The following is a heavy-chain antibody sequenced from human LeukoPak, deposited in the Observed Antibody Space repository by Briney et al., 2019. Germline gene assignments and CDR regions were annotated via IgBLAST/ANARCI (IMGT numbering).Heavy chain of an antibody. Sequence: ASVKVSCKASGYTFTGYYMHWVRQAPGQGLEWMGIINPSGGSTSYAQKFQGRVTMTRDTSISTAYMELSRLRSDDTAVYYCARSPLRGYKSAFDIWGQGTMVTVSS. D-gene: IGHD5-24*01. CDR2: INPSGGST. CDR1: GYTFTGYY. CDR3: ARSPLRGYKSAFDI. V-gene: IGHV1-2*02. J-gene: IGHJ3*02.